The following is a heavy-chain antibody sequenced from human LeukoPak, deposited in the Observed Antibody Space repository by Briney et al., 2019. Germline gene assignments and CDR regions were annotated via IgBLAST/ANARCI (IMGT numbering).Heavy chain of an antibody. Sequence: GGSLRLSCAASRFTFSSYAMHWVRQAPGKGLEWVAVISYDGSNKYYADSVKGRFTISRDNSKNTLYLQMNSLRAEDTAVYYCASESYYYDSSGYYYQNIFDYWGQGTLVTVSS. V-gene: IGHV3-30*04. CDR3: ASESYYYDSSGYYYQNIFDY. CDR2: ISYDGSNK. J-gene: IGHJ4*02. D-gene: IGHD3-22*01. CDR1: RFTFSSYA.